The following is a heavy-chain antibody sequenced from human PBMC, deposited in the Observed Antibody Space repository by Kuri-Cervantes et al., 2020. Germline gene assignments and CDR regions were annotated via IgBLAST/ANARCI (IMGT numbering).Heavy chain of an antibody. CDR2: ISGSGGST. D-gene: IGHD3-22*01. J-gene: IGHJ4*02. V-gene: IGHV3-23*01. CDR1: GFTFSNYA. CDR3: AKDTVVVITPNFDY. Sequence: GGSLRLSCAASGFTFSNYAMSWVRQAPGKGLEWVSGISGSGGSTYYADSVKGRFTISRDNSKNTLYLPMNSLRAEDTAVYYCAKDTVVVITPNFDYWGQGTLVTVSS.